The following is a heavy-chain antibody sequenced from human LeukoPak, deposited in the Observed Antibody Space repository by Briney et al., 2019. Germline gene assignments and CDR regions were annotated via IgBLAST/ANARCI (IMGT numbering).Heavy chain of an antibody. Sequence: SETLSLTCAVHGGSLRGYYWSWIRQPPGKGLEWIGEINHSRSTNYNPSLKSRVTISVDTSKNQFSLKLSSVTAADTAVYDWARLRFQGVKAFDIWGQGTMVTVSS. CDR3: ARLRFQGVKAFDI. J-gene: IGHJ3*02. V-gene: IGHV4-34*01. D-gene: IGHD2-21*01. CDR1: GGSLRGYY. CDR2: INHSRST.